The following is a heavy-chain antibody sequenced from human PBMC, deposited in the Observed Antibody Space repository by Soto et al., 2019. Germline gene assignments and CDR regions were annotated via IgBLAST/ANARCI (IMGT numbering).Heavy chain of an antibody. CDR3: AKANPGPCDY. CDR2: VDPEDGET. V-gene: IGHV1-69-2*01. J-gene: IGHJ4*02. CDR1: GYTFTDYY. Sequence: EVQLVQSGAEVKKPGATVKISCKVSGYTFTDYYMHWVQQAPGKGLEWMGLVDPEDGETIYAEKFQGRVTITADTSTDTGYMELSRLRFEDKAVYFFAKANPGPCDYLGQGTPVTVSS.